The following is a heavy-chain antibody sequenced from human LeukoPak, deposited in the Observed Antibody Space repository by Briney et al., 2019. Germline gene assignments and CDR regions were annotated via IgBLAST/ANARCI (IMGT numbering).Heavy chain of an antibody. D-gene: IGHD1-26*01. V-gene: IGHV4-39*01. CDR1: GGSISSNNYY. J-gene: IGHJ4*02. Sequence: SETLSLTCTVSGGSISSNNYYWGWIRQPPWKGLEWIGTIYYSGSTYYNPSLKSRVTISVDTSKNQFSLKLSSVTAADTAVYYCARQGSGNYLPPVNYWGQGTLVTVSS. CDR3: ARQGSGNYLPPVNY. CDR2: IYYSGST.